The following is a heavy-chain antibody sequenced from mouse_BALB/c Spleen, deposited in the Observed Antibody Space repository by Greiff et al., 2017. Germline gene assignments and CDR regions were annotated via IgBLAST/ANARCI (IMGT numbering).Heavy chain of an antibody. CDR3: ARYDYDGAWFAY. V-gene: IGHV5-9-4*01. Sequence: EVMLVESGGGLVKPGGSLKLSCAASGFTFSSYAMSWVRQSPEKRLEWVAEISSGGSYTYYPDTVTGRFTISRDNAKNTLYLEMSSLRSEDTAMYYCARYDYDGAWFAYWGQGTLVTVAA. D-gene: IGHD2-4*01. CDR1: GFTFSSYA. CDR2: ISSGGSYT. J-gene: IGHJ3*01.